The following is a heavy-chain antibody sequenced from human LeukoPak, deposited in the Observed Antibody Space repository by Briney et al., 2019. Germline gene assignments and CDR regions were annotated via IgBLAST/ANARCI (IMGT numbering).Heavy chain of an antibody. V-gene: IGHV4-61*02. CDR1: GGSISSGSYY. CDR2: IYTSGST. Sequence: PSQTLSLTCTVSGGSISSGSYYWSWFRQPAEKGLEWIGRIYTSGSTYYNPSLKSRATISADTSKNQFSLNVSSVTAADTAVYYCARATSSYFYYMDVWGKGTTVTISS. J-gene: IGHJ6*03. D-gene: IGHD5-12*01. CDR3: ARATSSYFYYMDV.